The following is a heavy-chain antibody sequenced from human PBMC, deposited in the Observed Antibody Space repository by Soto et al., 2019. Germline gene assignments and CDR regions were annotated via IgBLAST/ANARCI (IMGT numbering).Heavy chain of an antibody. Sequence: EVQLVESGGGLVQPGGSLRLSCAASGFTVNSNYMSWVRQAPGKGLEWVSVIYSDGSTYYADSVKGRFIISRDDSNNTLYFQMNSLRAEDTAVYYCTTLTKYDILTGFCPWWGQGTVVTVSS. CDR1: GFTVNSNY. J-gene: IGHJ4*02. CDR3: TTLTKYDILTGFCPW. D-gene: IGHD3-9*01. CDR2: IYSDGST. V-gene: IGHV3-66*01.